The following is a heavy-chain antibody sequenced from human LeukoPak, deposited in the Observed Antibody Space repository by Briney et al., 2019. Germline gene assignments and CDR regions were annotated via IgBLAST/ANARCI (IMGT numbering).Heavy chain of an antibody. CDR2: ISYDGSNK. V-gene: IGHV3-30-3*01. D-gene: IGHD3-3*01. Sequence: SGGSLRLSCAASGFTFSSYAMHWVRQAPGKGLEWVAVISYDGSNKYYADSVKGRFTISRDNSKNTLYLQMNSLRAEDTAVYYWAELEGKMFFGVVITDYFDYWGQEPLVTVPS. J-gene: IGHJ4*02. CDR1: GFTFSSYA. CDR3: AELEGKMFFGVVITDYFDY.